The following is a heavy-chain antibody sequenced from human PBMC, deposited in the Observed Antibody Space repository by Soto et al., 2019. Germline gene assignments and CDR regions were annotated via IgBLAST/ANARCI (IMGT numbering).Heavy chain of an antibody. D-gene: IGHD4-17*01. V-gene: IGHV4-4*07. CDR3: ARVNHGDYLDY. J-gene: IGHJ4*02. Sequence: PSETLSLTCAVSGGSMSSYFWSWIRQSAGKGLEWVGRIYPNGNTNFNPSLRRRVTMSVDTSKNQFSLKLTSMTAADTAVYYCARVNHGDYLDYWGQGTQVTVSS. CDR2: IYPNGNT. CDR1: GGSMSSYF.